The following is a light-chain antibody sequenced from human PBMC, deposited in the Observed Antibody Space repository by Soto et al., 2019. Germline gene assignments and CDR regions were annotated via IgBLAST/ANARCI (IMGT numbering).Light chain of an antibody. V-gene: IGKV3-15*01. CDR2: GAS. CDR3: QQYNNWTQT. CDR1: QSVATN. J-gene: IGKJ1*01. Sequence: VLTQSPATLSVSPGERATLSCRASQSVATNLAWYQQRPGQAPRLLIYGASKRAVGLPARFSGSGSGTEFTLTITSLKSEDFAVYYCQQYNNWTQTFGQGTKVDIK.